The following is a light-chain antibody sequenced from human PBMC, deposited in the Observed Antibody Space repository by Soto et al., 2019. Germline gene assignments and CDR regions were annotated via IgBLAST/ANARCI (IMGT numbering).Light chain of an antibody. CDR1: SIDVGGYDY. CDR3: CSFAGDPYV. Sequence: QSVLTQPRSVSASPGQSVAISCTGTSIDVGGYDYVSWYQQHPGKAPKLMIYDVHKRPSGVPDRFSGSKSGNTASLTTSGLQAEDEADYYCCSFAGDPYVFGTGTKVTVL. V-gene: IGLV2-11*01. J-gene: IGLJ1*01. CDR2: DVH.